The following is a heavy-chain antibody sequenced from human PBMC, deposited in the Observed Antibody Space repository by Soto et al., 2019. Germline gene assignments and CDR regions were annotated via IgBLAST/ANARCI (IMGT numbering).Heavy chain of an antibody. Sequence: QLQLQESGPGLVKPSETLSLTCTVSGGSISSSSYYWGWIRQPPGKGLEWIGSIYYSGSTYYNPSLKSRVTISEDTPKNQFSLKLSSVNAADKAVYYCARADRYYCDYWGQGTLVTVSS. CDR2: IYYSGST. V-gene: IGHV4-39*01. J-gene: IGHJ4*02. CDR3: ARADRYYCDY. CDR1: GGSISSSSYY.